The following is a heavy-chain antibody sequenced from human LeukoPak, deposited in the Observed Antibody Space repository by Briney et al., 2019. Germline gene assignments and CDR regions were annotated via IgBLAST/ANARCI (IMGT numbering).Heavy chain of an antibody. CDR3: ARGWPRYYYYMDV. D-gene: IGHD5-24*01. V-gene: IGHV1-69*05. CDR1: GGTFNNSA. Sequence: ASVKVSCKTSGGTFNNSAISWVREAPGQGLEWLGGIMPLFGTAGYAQKFQGRVTITKDESTRTVYLELTSLTSDDTAVYYCARGWPRYYYYMDVWGKGTTVTVSS. CDR2: IMPLFGTA. J-gene: IGHJ6*03.